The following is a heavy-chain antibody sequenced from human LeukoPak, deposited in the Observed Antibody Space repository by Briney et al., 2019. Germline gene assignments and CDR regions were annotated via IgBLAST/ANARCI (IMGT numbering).Heavy chain of an antibody. CDR2: IYYSGST. D-gene: IGHD3-10*01. J-gene: IGHJ6*03. CDR3: ARTSGVGYYYYMDV. Sequence: SETLSLTCTVSGDSISSNSYNWGWIRQPPGKGLEWIGNIYYSGSTHYNPSLKSRVTISVDPSKNQFSLKLNSVTAADTAVYYCARTSGVGYYYYMDVWGKGTTVTVSS. CDR1: GDSISSNSYN. V-gene: IGHV4-39*07.